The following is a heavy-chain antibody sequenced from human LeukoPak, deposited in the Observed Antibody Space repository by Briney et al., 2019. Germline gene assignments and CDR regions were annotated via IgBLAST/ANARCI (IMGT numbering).Heavy chain of an antibody. D-gene: IGHD3-10*02. J-gene: IGHJ6*04. CDR3: AELGITMIGGV. CDR1: GFTFSSYE. CDR2: ISSSGSTI. V-gene: IGHV3-48*03. Sequence: GGALRLSCAASGFTFSSYEMNWVRQAPGKGLEGVSYISSSGSTIYYADSVKGRFTISRDNAKNSLYLQMNSLRAEDTAVYYCAELGITMIGGVWGKGTTVTVSS.